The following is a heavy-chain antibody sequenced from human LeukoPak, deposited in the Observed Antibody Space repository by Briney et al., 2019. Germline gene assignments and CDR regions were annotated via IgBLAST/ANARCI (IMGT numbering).Heavy chain of an antibody. Sequence: GGSLRLSCAASGFTFSSYSMNWVRQAPGKGLEWVSSISSSSSYIYYADSVKGRFTISRDNAKNSLYLQMNSLRAEDTAVYFCSTDIVVVPAARADYWGQGTLVTVSS. V-gene: IGHV3-21*01. CDR1: GFTFSSYS. CDR2: ISSSSSYI. D-gene: IGHD2-2*01. J-gene: IGHJ4*02. CDR3: STDIVVVPAARADY.